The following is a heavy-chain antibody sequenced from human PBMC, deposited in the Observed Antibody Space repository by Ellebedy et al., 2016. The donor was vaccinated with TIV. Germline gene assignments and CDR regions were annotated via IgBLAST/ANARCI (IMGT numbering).Heavy chain of an antibody. Sequence: MPSETLSLTCAVYGGSFSGYYWPWIRQPPGKGLEWMGEINHSGSTTYNPSLKSRVTISVDTSRNRFSLKLSSVTAADTAVYYCARSTTVTTASYEYWGQGTLVTVSS. CDR3: ARSTTVTTASYEY. CDR1: GGSFSGYY. V-gene: IGHV4-34*01. J-gene: IGHJ4*02. D-gene: IGHD4-17*01. CDR2: INHSGST.